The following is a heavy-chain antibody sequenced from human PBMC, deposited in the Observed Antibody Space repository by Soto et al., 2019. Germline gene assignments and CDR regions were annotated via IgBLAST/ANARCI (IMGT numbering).Heavy chain of an antibody. V-gene: IGHV3-15*07. CDR2: IKSKTDGGTT. CDR1: GFTFSNAW. CDR3: TTEPPYSSGWSVHSNYYYGMDV. D-gene: IGHD6-19*01. J-gene: IGHJ6*02. Sequence: GGSLRLSCAASGFTFSNAWMNWVRQAPGKGLEWVGRIKSKTDGGTTDYAAPVKGRFTISRDDSKNTLYLQMNSLKTEDTAVYYCTTEPPYSSGWSVHSNYYYGMDVWGQGTTVTVSS.